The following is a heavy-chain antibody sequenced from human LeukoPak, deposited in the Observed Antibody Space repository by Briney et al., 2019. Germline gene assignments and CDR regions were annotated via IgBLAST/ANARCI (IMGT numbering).Heavy chain of an antibody. V-gene: IGHV1-46*01. J-gene: IGHJ4*02. Sequence: ASVKVSCKASGNTFIGYWIHWVRQAPGQGLEWMGAINPRGDATIGAQKFQGRVTTTRDTSTSTVYIELSSLRPEDTAVYYCAREGQQLKHFDYWGQGTLVTVSS. CDR1: GNTFIGYW. D-gene: IGHD1-1*01. CDR3: AREGQQLKHFDY. CDR2: INPRGDAT.